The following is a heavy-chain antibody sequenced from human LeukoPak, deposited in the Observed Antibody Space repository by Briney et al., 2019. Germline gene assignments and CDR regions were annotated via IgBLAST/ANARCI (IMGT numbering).Heavy chain of an antibody. V-gene: IGHV3-30*04. CDR1: GFTFTRHA. CDR2: ISYDGSNK. CDR3: ARDVGYGENYYCYMDV. J-gene: IGHJ6*03. D-gene: IGHD4-17*01. Sequence: GRSLRLSCAASGFTFTRHAMHWVRQAPGKGLEWVAVISYDGSNKYNEGSVKGRFTISRDISKNTLYLQMNSLRGEDTAVYYCARDVGYGENYYCYMDVWGTGTTVTVSS.